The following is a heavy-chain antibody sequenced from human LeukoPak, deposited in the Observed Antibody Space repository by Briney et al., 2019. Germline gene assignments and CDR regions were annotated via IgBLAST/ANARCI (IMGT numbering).Heavy chain of an antibody. CDR2: ISSSGSTI. CDR3: ARAPLYCSSTSCRPKYYFDY. J-gene: IGHJ4*02. Sequence: GGSLRLSCAASGFTFSSDEMNWVLQAPGKGLEWVSYISSSGSTIYYADSVKGRFTISRDNAKNSLYLQMNSLRAEDTAVHYCARAPLYCSSTSCRPKYYFDYWGQGTLVTVSS. CDR1: GFTFSSDE. D-gene: IGHD2-2*01. V-gene: IGHV3-48*03.